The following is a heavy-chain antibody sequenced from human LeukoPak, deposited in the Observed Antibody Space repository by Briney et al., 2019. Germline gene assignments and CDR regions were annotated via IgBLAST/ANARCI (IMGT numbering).Heavy chain of an antibody. V-gene: IGHV3-7*03. D-gene: IGHD3-10*01. CDR3: AKGEDYYGSGSTL. Sequence: GGSLRLSCVGSGFMFSNYWMSWVRQAPGKGLEWVANINKDGSVAYSADSLKGRFTFSRDNAKSSLFLQMNSLRVEDSAVYYCAKGEDYYGSGSTLWGQGTLVTVSS. CDR2: INKDGSVA. J-gene: IGHJ4*02. CDR1: GFMFSNYW.